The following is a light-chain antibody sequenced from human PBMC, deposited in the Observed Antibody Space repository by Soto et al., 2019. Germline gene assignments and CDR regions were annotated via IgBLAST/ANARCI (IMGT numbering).Light chain of an antibody. Sequence: EIVLTQSPGTLSLSPGERATLSCRAGQSVSSNYLAWYQQKPGQAPRLLIYGASSRATGIPARFSGSGSGTDFTLTINSLQSEDFAVYYCQMYNNWVGTFGGGTKVDIK. J-gene: IGKJ4*01. CDR3: QMYNNWVGT. CDR1: QSVSSN. CDR2: GAS. V-gene: IGKV3-15*01.